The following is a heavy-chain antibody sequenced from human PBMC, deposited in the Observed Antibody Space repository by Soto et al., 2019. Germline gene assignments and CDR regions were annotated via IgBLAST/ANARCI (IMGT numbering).Heavy chain of an antibody. CDR2: INPSGGST. V-gene: IGHV1-46*04. D-gene: IGHD3-22*01. Sequence: QVQLVQSGAEVKKPGASVKVSCKASGYTFTSYYMPWVRQAPGQGLEWMGIINPSGGSTSYAQKLQGRVTMTRDTSTSTVYMELSSLRSEDTAVYYCAQTRSGYDYWGQGTLVTVSS. J-gene: IGHJ4*02. CDR3: AQTRSGYDY. CDR1: GYTFTSYY.